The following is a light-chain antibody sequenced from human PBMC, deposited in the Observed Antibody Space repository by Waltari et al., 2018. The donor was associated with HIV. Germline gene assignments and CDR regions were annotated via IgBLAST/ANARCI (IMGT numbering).Light chain of an antibody. CDR3: QHYNNYMWT. V-gene: IGKV1-5*03. J-gene: IGKJ1*01. CDR1: QSISTY. CDR2: QVS. Sequence: DIQLTQSPSTLSASVGDRVTLTCRASQSISTYLAWYQQKSGKAPNLLIYQVSTLESGVPSRFSGSGSGTEFSLTISSLQPDDFATYYCQHYNNYMWTFGQGTKVEIK.